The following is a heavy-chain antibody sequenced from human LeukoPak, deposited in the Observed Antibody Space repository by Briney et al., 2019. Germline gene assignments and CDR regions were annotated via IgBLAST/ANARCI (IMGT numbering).Heavy chain of an antibody. Sequence: GGSLRLSCATSGFTFSHYGMHWVRQAPGKGLEWVAVIWSDGTDKYYGDSVKGRFTTSRDNSKNTVYLQMNSLRVEDTAVYYCAKDAQRGFDFSNSLESWGQGTLVTVSS. CDR3: AKDAQRGFDFSNSLES. D-gene: IGHD4-11*01. V-gene: IGHV3-33*06. CDR2: IWSDGTDK. CDR1: GFTFSHYG. J-gene: IGHJ4*02.